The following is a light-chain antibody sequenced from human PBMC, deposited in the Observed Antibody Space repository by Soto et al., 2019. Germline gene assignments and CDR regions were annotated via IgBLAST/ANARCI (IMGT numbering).Light chain of an antibody. CDR1: QSVGSY. V-gene: IGKV3-11*01. CDR2: DAS. J-gene: IGKJ4*01. Sequence: EIVLTQSPATLSLSPGERATLSCRASQSVGSYLAWYQQKPGQAPRLLIYDASNRAAGIPARFSGSGSGTDFTLTISSLEPEDFAVYYFQQRGNSLPFGGGTKVEIK. CDR3: QQRGNSLP.